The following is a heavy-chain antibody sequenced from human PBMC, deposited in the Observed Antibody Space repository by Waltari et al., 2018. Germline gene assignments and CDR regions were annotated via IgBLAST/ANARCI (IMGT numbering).Heavy chain of an antibody. V-gene: IGHV3-23*01. CDR1: GFPFGCYP. Sequence: EVQLLESGGGLVQPGGSLDLSFEALGFPFGCYPLSWVRQAPGKGLQWVSVVSATGVTTYYARSGEGRSIISRDNSKNTVYLQINSLRADDSALYYCARDRVEYSSSSYDFWGQGTLVTVSS. CDR3: ARDRVEYSSSSYDF. D-gene: IGHD6-6*01. J-gene: IGHJ4*02. CDR2: VSATGVTT.